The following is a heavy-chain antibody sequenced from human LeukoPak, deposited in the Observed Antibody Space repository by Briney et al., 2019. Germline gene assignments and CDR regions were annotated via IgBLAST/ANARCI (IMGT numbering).Heavy chain of an antibody. CDR1: GTSISNYY. J-gene: IGHJ4*02. Sequence: SETLSLTCTVSGTSISNYYWSWIRQPAGKGLEWIGRMFSSGSTNYKSSLKSRVTMSVDTSKSQFSLRLSSVTAADTAVYYCARDTQFFEWSFDYWGQGILVIVSS. CDR3: ARDTQFFEWSFDY. CDR2: MFSSGST. D-gene: IGHD3-3*01. V-gene: IGHV4-4*07.